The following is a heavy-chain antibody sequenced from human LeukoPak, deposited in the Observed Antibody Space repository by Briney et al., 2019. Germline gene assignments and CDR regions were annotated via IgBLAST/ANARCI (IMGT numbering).Heavy chain of an antibody. D-gene: IGHD5-24*01. V-gene: IGHV3-20*04. J-gene: IGHJ4*02. CDR3: AIEGDGYNH. Sequence: GGSLRLSCAASGFTFDDYGMSWVRQAPGKGLEWVSGVNWNGGSTGYADSVRGRFTTSRDNAKNSLFLQMTSLRPDDTGLYYCAIEGDGYNHWGQGTLVTVSS. CDR2: VNWNGGST. CDR1: GFTFDDYG.